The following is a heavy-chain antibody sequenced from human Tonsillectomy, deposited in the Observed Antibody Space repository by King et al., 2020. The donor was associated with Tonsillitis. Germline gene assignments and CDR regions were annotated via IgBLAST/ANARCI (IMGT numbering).Heavy chain of an antibody. V-gene: IGHV4-34*01. CDR1: GGSFSGFY. Sequence: VQLQQWGTGLLKPSETLSLTCAVYGGSFSGFYGTWIRQPPGKGLEWIGEINHSGSTNYNPSLKSRFTISIDTSKNQFSLKLSPVTAADTAVYYCARGGRVGGFDYWGQGNLVTVSS. CDR3: ARGGRVGGFDY. D-gene: IGHD3-16*01. CDR2: INHSGST. J-gene: IGHJ4*02.